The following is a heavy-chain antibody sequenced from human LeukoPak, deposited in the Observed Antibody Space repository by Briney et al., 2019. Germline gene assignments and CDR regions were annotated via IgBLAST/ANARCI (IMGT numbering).Heavy chain of an antibody. V-gene: IGHV1-18*01. CDR2: ISTFNGNT. J-gene: IGHJ3*02. CDR1: GYTFTSYG. Sequence: ASVKVSCKASGYTFTSYGISWVRQAPGQGLEWIGLISTFNGNTNYAQKLQGRVTMTTDTSTRTAYMELRSLRSDETPVYDCARDSSRFLEWLLIYPDAFDIWGQGTMVTVSS. D-gene: IGHD3-3*01. CDR3: ARDSSRFLEWLLIYPDAFDI.